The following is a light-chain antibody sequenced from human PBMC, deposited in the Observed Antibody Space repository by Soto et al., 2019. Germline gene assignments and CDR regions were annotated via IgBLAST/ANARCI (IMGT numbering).Light chain of an antibody. CDR3: CSYADRFV. CDR2: DVN. J-gene: IGLJ1*01. V-gene: IGLV2-11*01. Sequence: QSVLTQPRSVSGSPGQSVTISCTGTSSDVGSYNFDSCYQHHPGKAPRLMIYDVNKRPSGVPDRFSGSKSGNTASLTISGLQAEDEADYYCCSYADRFVFGTWTKVTVL. CDR1: SSDVGSYNF.